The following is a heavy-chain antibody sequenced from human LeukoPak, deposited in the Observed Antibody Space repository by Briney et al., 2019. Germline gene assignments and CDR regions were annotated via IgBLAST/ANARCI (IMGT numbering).Heavy chain of an antibody. J-gene: IGHJ4*02. CDR1: GGSISSYY. CDR3: ASGPSVAVAGTFDY. Sequence: SETLSLTCTVSGGSISSYYWSWIRQPPGKGLEWIGYIYYSGSTNYNPSLKSRVTISVDTSKNQFSLKLSSVTAADTAVYYCASGPSVAVAGTFDYWGQGTLVTVSS. V-gene: IGHV4-59*12. D-gene: IGHD6-19*01. CDR2: IYYSGST.